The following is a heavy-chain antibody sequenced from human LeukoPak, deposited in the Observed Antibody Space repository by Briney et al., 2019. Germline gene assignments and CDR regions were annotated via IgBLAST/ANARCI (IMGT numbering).Heavy chain of an antibody. J-gene: IGHJ4*02. CDR3: ARDLWGAAAGFFDY. D-gene: IGHD6-13*01. V-gene: IGHV4-59*01. CDR1: GGSISSYY. CDR2: IYYSGST. Sequence: SETLSLTCTVSGGSISSYYWSWIRQPPGKGLEWIGYIYYSGSTNYNPSLKSRVTISVDTSKNQFSLKLSSVTAADTAVYFCARDLWGAAAGFFDYWGQGTLVTVSS.